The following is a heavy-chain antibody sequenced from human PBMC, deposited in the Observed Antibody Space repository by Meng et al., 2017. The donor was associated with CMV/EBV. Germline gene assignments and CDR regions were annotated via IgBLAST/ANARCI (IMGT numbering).Heavy chain of an antibody. V-gene: IGHV1-2*02. CDR1: GYTFTGYY. CDR2: INPNSGGT. Sequence: ASVKVSCKASGYTFTGYYMHWLRQAPGQGLEWMGWINPNSGGTNYAQKFQGRVTMTRDTSISTAYMELSRLRSDDTAVYYCAREGYDFWSGYQYPASGMDVWGQGTTVTSP. D-gene: IGHD3-3*01. CDR3: AREGYDFWSGYQYPASGMDV. J-gene: IGHJ6*02.